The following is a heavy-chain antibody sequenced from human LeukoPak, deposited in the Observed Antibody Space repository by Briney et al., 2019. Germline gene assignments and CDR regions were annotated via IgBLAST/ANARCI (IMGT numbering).Heavy chain of an antibody. D-gene: IGHD3-10*01. J-gene: IGHJ4*02. CDR1: GFTFSSYA. CDR3: ARFNYGSGSYPDY. V-gene: IGHV3-30*04. CDR2: TSYDGSNK. Sequence: GGSLRLSCAASGFTFSSYAMHWVRQAPGKGLEGVAVTSYDGSNKYYADSVEGRFTISRDNSKNTLYLQMNSLRAEDTAVYYCARFNYGSGSYPDYWGQGTLVTVSS.